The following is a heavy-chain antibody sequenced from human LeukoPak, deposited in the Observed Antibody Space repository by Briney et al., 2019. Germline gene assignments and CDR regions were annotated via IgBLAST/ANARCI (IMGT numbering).Heavy chain of an antibody. CDR1: GGTFSSYA. J-gene: IGHJ4*02. CDR3: ASGSRYWYYFDY. D-gene: IGHD2-8*02. CDR2: IIPIFGTA. V-gene: IGHV1-69*05. Sequence: SVKVSCKASGGTFSSYAISWVRQAPGQGLEWMGGIIPIFGTANHAQKFQGRVTITTDESTSTAYMELSSLRSEDTAVYYCASGSRYWYYFDYWGQGTLVTVSS.